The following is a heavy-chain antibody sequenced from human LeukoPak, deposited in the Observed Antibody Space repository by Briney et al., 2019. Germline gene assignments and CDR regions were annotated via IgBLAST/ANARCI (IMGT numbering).Heavy chain of an antibody. V-gene: IGHV3-30-3*01. D-gene: IGHD6-13*01. CDR1: GFAFSSFA. CDR2: ISYDGSNK. CDR3: ARDQMISAAGLDY. Sequence: PGGSLRLSCTASGFAFSSFAMHWVRQAPGKGLEWVAVISYDGSNKYFADSVKGRFTISRDNSKNTLYLQMNSLRAEDTAVCYCARDQMISAAGLDYWGQGTLVTVSS. J-gene: IGHJ4*02.